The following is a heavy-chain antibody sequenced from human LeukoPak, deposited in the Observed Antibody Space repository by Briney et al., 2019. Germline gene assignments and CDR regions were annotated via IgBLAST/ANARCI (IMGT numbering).Heavy chain of an antibody. V-gene: IGHV1-18*01. CDR2: ISAYNGST. D-gene: IGHD3-10*01. J-gene: IGHJ4*02. Sequence: GASVKVSCKASGYTFTSYGISWVRQAPGQGLEWMVWISAYNGSTNYAQNLQGRVTMTTDTSTSTAYMELGSLGSDDTAVYYCARDQDSLVRGVIGYWGQGTLVTVSS. CDR1: GYTFTSYG. CDR3: ARDQDSLVRGVIGY.